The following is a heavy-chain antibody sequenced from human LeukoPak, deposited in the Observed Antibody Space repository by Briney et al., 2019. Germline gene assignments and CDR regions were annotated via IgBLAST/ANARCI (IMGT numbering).Heavy chain of an antibody. CDR3: ARGAVAATQYNWFDP. D-gene: IGHD2-15*01. CDR1: GYTFTGYY. V-gene: IGHV1-2*02. CDR2: INPNSGGT. Sequence: GASVKVSCKASGYTFTGYYMHWVRQAPGQGLEWMGWINPNSGGTNYAQKFQGRVTMTRDTSISTAYMELSRLRSDDTAVYYCARGAVAATQYNWFDPWGQGTLVTVSS. J-gene: IGHJ5*02.